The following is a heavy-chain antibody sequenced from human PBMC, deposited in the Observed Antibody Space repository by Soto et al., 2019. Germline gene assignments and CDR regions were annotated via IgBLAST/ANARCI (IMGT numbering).Heavy chain of an antibody. CDR1: GYTFTGYY. CDR2: INPNSGGT. Sequence: GASVKVSCKASGYTFTGYYMHWVRQAPGQGLEWMGWINPNSGGTNYAQKFQGRVTMTRDTSISTAYMELSRLRSDDTAVYYCARVAPKYDFWSGYSYGMDVWGQGTTVTVSS. J-gene: IGHJ6*02. D-gene: IGHD3-3*01. V-gene: IGHV1-2*02. CDR3: ARVAPKYDFWSGYSYGMDV.